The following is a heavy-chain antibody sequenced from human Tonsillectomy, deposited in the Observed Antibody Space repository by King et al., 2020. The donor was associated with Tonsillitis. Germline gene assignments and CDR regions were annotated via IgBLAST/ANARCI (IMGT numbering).Heavy chain of an antibody. CDR3: ARDAPELETASYWYFGV. CDR1: GGSIRSHY. CDR2: MSYSGST. Sequence: VQLQESGPGLVKPSETLSLTCTVSGGSIRSHYWSWIRQPPGKGLEWIGYMSYSGSTKYNPSLKSRVTLSLDTSRNQFSLKLSSVTAADTAVYYCARDAPELETASYWYFGVWGRGTLVTVSS. D-gene: IGHD1-1*01. V-gene: IGHV4-59*11. J-gene: IGHJ2*01.